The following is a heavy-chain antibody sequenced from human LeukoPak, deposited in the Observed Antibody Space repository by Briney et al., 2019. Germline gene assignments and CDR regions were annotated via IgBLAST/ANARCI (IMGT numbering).Heavy chain of an antibody. J-gene: IGHJ4*02. CDR1: GFTFSSYA. CDR2: ISGSGGST. V-gene: IGHV3-23*01. Sequence: GGSLRLSCAASGFTFSSYAMSWVRQAPGKGLEWVSAISGSGGSTYYADSVKGRFTISRDNSKNTLYLQMNSLRAEDTAVYYCARDSVDSPGSFDYWGQGTLVTVSS. CDR3: ARDSVDSPGSFDY. D-gene: IGHD3-9*01.